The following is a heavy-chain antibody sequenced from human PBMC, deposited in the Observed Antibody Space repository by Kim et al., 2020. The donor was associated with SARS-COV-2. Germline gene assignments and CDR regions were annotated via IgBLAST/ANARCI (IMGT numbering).Heavy chain of an antibody. J-gene: IGHJ4*02. CDR2: NK. CDR3: AKEGSSGYRD. V-gene: IGHV3-30*02. D-gene: IGHD3-22*01. Sequence: NKYYADSVKGRFTISRDNSKNTLYLQMNSLRAEDTAVYYCAKEGSSGYRDWVQGTLVTVSS.